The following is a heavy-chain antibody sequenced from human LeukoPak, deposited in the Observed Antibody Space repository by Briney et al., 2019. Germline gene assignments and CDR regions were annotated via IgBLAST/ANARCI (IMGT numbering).Heavy chain of an antibody. V-gene: IGHV4-39*01. CDR2: IYYSGST. D-gene: IGHD6-19*01. Sequence: PSETLSLTCTVSGGSISSSSYYWGWIRQPPGKGLEWIGSIYYSGSTYYNPSLKSRVTISVDTSKNQFSLKLSSVTAADTAVYYCARLRARSSGWYFTSMHDAFDIWGQGTMVTVSS. CDR3: ARLRARSSGWYFTSMHDAFDI. J-gene: IGHJ3*02. CDR1: GGSISSSSYY.